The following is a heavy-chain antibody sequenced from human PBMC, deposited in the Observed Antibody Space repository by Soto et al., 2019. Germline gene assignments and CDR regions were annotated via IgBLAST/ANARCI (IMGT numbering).Heavy chain of an antibody. CDR2: IKSETEGGTT. CDR1: GFTFTNAW. D-gene: IGHD2-8*01. CDR3: ATELSQYCTSGRCYSDGFDI. J-gene: IGHJ3*02. V-gene: IGHV3-15*01. Sequence: EVQLVESGGGLVEPGGSLRLTCAVSGFTFTNAWMSWVRQAPGKGLEWVGRIKSETEGGTTDFAAPLEGRFTISRDDSKNTISLQMNSLKTEDTAVYYCATELSQYCTSGRCYSDGFDIWGQGIMVTVSS.